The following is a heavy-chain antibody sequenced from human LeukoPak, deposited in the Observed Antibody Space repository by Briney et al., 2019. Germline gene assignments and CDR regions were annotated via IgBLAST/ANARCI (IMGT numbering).Heavy chain of an antibody. CDR3: ARARYVNSFYAFDI. CDR1: GGSISSYY. Sequence: PSETLSLTCTVSGGSISSYYWSWIRLPPGKGLEWIGYLSKSGNTNYSPSLKSRVTIFGDTSKNQFFLKLSSVTGADTAMYYCARARYVNSFYAFDIWGQGTLVTVSS. V-gene: IGHV4-59*01. D-gene: IGHD3-9*01. J-gene: IGHJ3*02. CDR2: LSKSGNT.